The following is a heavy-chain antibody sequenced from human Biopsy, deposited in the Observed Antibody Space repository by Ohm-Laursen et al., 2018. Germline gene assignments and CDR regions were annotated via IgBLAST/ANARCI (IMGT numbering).Heavy chain of an antibody. Sequence: TLSLTCPVDGESSSGYFWNWIRQPPGKGLEWIGEINQSGSTKYNPSLKRRATLSADSSNSQFSLRLTSVTAADTAIYYCVRGSGYFKLDVWGQGTTVTVSS. V-gene: IGHV4-34*01. CDR1: GESSSGYF. CDR3: VRGSGYFKLDV. D-gene: IGHD5-12*01. CDR2: INQSGST. J-gene: IGHJ6*02.